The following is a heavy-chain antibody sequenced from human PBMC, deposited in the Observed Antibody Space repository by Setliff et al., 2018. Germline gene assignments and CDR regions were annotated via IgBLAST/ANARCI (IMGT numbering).Heavy chain of an antibody. CDR2: ISSGSSTI. V-gene: IGHV3-48*04. D-gene: IGHD3-10*01. CDR3: ARENTGFYYHYYMDV. CDR1: GLTFRNFG. J-gene: IGHJ6*03. Sequence: GGSLRLSCVVSGLTFRNFGMTWVRQAPGKGLEWLSKISSGSSTIYYADSVKGRFTISRDNAKNSLYLQMNSLRAEDTALYYCARENTGFYYHYYMDVWGKGTTVTVSS.